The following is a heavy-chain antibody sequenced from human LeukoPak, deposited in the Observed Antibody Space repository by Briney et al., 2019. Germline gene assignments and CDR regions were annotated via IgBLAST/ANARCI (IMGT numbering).Heavy chain of an antibody. CDR2: IYYSGST. J-gene: IGHJ4*02. Sequence: PSQTLSLTCTVSGGSISSGDNYWSWIRQPPGKGLEWIEYIYYSGSTYYNPSLKSRVTISVDTSKNQFSLKLSSVTAADTAVYYCARVGITMVRGVHFDYWGQGTLVTVSS. D-gene: IGHD3-10*01. CDR3: ARVGITMVRGVHFDY. CDR1: GGSISSGDNY. V-gene: IGHV4-30-4*08.